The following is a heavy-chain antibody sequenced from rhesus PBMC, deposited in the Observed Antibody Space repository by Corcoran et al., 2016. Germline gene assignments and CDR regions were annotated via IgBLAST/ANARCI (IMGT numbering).Heavy chain of an antibody. CDR2: IGG. Sequence: QVQLQESGPGLVKPSETLSLTFTVSVASIISGSACRWIRPPPGKGLEWIGYIGGYNNPSIKRQVTISKDTSKNQVSLNLTSVTAADTAVYYCASGLNYGAPNFGLDSWGQGVVVTVSS. CDR1: VASIISGSA. CDR3: ASGLNYGAPNFGLDS. V-gene: IGHV4-127*01. D-gene: IGHD1-26*01. J-gene: IGHJ6*01.